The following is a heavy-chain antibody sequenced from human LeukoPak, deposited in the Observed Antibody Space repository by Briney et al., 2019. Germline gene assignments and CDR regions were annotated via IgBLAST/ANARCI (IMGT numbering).Heavy chain of an antibody. CDR3: ARRENDY. D-gene: IGHD1-26*01. V-gene: IGHV1-2*06. J-gene: IGHJ4*02. CDR2: INPNSGGT. Sequence: ASVKVSCKXSGYTFTGYYIHWVRQAPGQGLERMGRINPNSGGTNYAQKFQGRVTMTRDTSISTAYMELSRLRFDDTAVYYCARRENDYWGQGTLVTVSS. CDR1: GYTFTGYY.